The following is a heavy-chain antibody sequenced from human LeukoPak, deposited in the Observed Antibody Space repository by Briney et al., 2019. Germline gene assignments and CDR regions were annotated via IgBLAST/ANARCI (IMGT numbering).Heavy chain of an antibody. CDR3: ARDGRYCGGDCYMDV. Sequence: SETLSLTCAVYGGSFSGYYWSWIRQPPGKGLEWIGEINHSGSTNYNPSLKGRVTISVDTSKNQFSLKLSSVTAADTAVYYCARDGRYCGGDCYMDVWGKGTTVTVSS. V-gene: IGHV4-34*01. D-gene: IGHD2-21*01. CDR2: INHSGST. J-gene: IGHJ6*03. CDR1: GGSFSGYY.